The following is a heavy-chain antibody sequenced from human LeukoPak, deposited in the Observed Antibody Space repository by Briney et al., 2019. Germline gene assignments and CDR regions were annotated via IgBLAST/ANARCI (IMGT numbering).Heavy chain of an antibody. D-gene: IGHD3-16*01. CDR2: IKVDGSEE. CDR3: ARGLSPTFGVTWYDALDM. V-gene: IGHV3-7*01. J-gene: IGHJ3*02. CDR1: GFIFTNYW. Sequence: GGSLTLSCAPSGFIFTNYWMTWVRQAPGKGREGGANIKVDGSEEYYVDSVKGRFTISRDNATNSLYLQMNSLRAEDTSMSYCARGLSPTFGVTWYDALDMWGQGTLVTVSS.